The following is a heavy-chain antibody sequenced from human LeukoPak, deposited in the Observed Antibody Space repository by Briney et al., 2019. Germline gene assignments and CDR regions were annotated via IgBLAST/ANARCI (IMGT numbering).Heavy chain of an antibody. CDR1: GGSISSGGYY. CDR3: ARGFGGSSTSYAYPFGY. CDR2: FYYSGST. J-gene: IGHJ4*02. D-gene: IGHD2-2*01. V-gene: IGHV4-31*03. Sequence: SETLSLTCTVSGGSISSGGYYWSWIRQHPGKGLEWIGYFYYSGSTYYNPSLKSRITISVDTSKNQFPLKLSSVTAADTAVYYCARGFGGSSTSYAYPFGYWGQGTLVTVSS.